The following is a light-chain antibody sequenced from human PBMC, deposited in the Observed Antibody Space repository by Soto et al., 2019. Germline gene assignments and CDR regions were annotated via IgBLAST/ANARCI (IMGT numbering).Light chain of an antibody. CDR3: QSYDSSLSGFYV. Sequence: QSALTQPPSVSGAPGQRVTISCTGRSSNIGAGYNVHWYQQLPGAVPKLLISGNSNRPSGVPDRFSGSKSGTSASLAITGLQPEDEADYYCQSYDSSLSGFYVFGTGTKVTVL. J-gene: IGLJ1*01. V-gene: IGLV1-40*01. CDR2: GNS. CDR1: SSNIGAGYN.